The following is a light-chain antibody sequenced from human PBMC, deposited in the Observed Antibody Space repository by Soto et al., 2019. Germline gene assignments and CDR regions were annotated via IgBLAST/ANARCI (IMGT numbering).Light chain of an antibody. J-gene: IGKJ2*02. Sequence: EMALTQPPGTLSLSPGERATLSCRASQSVSSSYLAWYQQKPGQAHRLLIYGASSRATGIPDRFSGSGSETDFTLTISRLEPDDFAVYYCQQYGSSPVGTFGQGTKLEIK. CDR1: QSVSSSY. CDR2: GAS. V-gene: IGKV3-20*01. CDR3: QQYGSSPVGT.